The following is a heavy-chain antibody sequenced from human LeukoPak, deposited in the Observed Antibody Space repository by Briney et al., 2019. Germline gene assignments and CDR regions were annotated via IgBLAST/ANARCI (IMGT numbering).Heavy chain of an antibody. CDR3: ARSGTWGRWLQPEDYFDY. CDR2: ISAYNGNT. Sequence: ASVKVSCKASGYTFTSYGISWVRQAPGQGPEWMRWISAYNGNTNYAQKLQGRVTITADESTSTAHMELSSLRSEDTAVYYCARSGTWGRWLQPEDYFDYWGQGALVTVSS. V-gene: IGHV1-18*01. J-gene: IGHJ4*02. CDR1: GYTFTSYG. D-gene: IGHD5-24*01.